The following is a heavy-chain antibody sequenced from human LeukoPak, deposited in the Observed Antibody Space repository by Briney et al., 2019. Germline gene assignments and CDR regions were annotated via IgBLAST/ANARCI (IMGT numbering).Heavy chain of an antibody. CDR3: ARALGYCSGGSCTRGYNWFDP. V-gene: IGHV4-39*01. CDR1: GGSISSSDYY. J-gene: IGHJ5*02. D-gene: IGHD2-15*01. CDR2: IYFGGST. Sequence: TSETLSLTCTVSGGSISSSDYYWGWIRQPPGKGLEWIGSIYFGGSTYYNPSLKSRVTISVDTSMNQFSLKLSFVTTADTAVYYCARALGYCSGGSCTRGYNWFDPWGQGTLVTVSS.